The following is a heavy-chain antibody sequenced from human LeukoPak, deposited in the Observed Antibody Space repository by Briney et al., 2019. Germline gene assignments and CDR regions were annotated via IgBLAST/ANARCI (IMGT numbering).Heavy chain of an antibody. CDR3: AKRYYYGSGSYDY. CDR2: ISGSSGST. CDR1: GFTFSSYA. D-gene: IGHD3-10*01. J-gene: IGHJ4*02. Sequence: PGGSLRLSCAASGFTFSSYAMSWVRQAPGKGLEWVSAISGSSGSTYYADSVKGRFTISRDNSKNTLYLQMNSLRAEDTAVYYCAKRYYYGSGSYDYWGQGTLVTVSS. V-gene: IGHV3-23*01.